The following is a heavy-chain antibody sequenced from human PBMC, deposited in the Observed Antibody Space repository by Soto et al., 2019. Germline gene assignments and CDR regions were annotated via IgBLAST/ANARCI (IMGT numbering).Heavy chain of an antibody. CDR1: GFTFSSYG. CDR3: ARETSYYDFWSGYYSDAFDI. D-gene: IGHD3-3*01. CDR2: IWYDGSNK. V-gene: IGHV3-33*01. Sequence: QVQLVESGGGVVQPGRSLRLSCAASGFTFSSYGMHWVRQAPGKGLEWVAVIWYDGSNKYYADSVKGRFTLSRDTSKNTLYLQINSLRAEDTAVYYCARETSYYDFWSGYYSDAFDIWGQATMVTVSS. J-gene: IGHJ3*02.